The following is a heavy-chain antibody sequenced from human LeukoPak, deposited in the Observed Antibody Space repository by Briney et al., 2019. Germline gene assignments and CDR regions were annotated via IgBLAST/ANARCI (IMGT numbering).Heavy chain of an antibody. V-gene: IGHV3-21*01. CDR1: GFTFSSYS. CDR3: ARISSGSGSYNY. Sequence: GGSLRLSCAASGFTFSSYSMNWVRQAPGKGLEWVSSISGSSSYIYYADSVKGRFTISRDNAKNSLYLQMNSLRAEDTAVYYCARISSGSGSYNYWGQGTLVTVSS. CDR2: ISGSSSYI. J-gene: IGHJ4*02. D-gene: IGHD3-10*01.